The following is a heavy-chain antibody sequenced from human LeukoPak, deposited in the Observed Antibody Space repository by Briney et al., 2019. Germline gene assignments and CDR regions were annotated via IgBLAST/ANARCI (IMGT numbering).Heavy chain of an antibody. CDR3: ARQRSGWSYDAFDI. CDR2: INPNSGGT. V-gene: IGHV1-2*06. D-gene: IGHD6-19*01. J-gene: IGHJ3*02. Sequence: PSVKVSCKASGYTFTGYHMHWVRHAPGQGLEWMGRINPNSGGTTYAQKFQGRVTMTRDTSISTAYMDVNTQRSDDRAVFYWARQRSGWSYDAFDIWGQGTMVTVSS. CDR1: GYTFTGYH.